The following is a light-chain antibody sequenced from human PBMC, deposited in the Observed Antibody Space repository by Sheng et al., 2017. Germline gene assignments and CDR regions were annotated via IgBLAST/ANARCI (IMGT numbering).Light chain of an antibody. CDR1: QGIGSY. CDR3: QMHNSVPHT. V-gene: IGKV1-27*01. CDR2: AAS. Sequence: DIQMTQSPSSLSASVGDRVTITCRASQGIGSYLVWYQQKPGKVPKLLIYAASVLQAGVPSRFSGSGSGTDFTLTISSLQPEDVATYYCQMHNSVPHTFGQGTRVEIK. J-gene: IGKJ5*01.